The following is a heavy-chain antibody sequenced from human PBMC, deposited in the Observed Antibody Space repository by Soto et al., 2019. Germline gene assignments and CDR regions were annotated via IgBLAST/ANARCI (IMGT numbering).Heavy chain of an antibody. CDR3: AKDLRGYSYGYFGYYFDY. CDR2: ISWNSGSI. J-gene: IGHJ4*02. V-gene: IGHV3-9*01. CDR1: GFTFDDYA. Sequence: GGSLRLSCAASGFTFDDYAMHWVRQAPGKGLEWVSGISWNSGSIGYADSVKGRFTISRDNAKNSLYLQMNSLRAEDTALYYCAKDLRGYSYGYFGYYFDYWGQGTLVTVSS. D-gene: IGHD5-18*01.